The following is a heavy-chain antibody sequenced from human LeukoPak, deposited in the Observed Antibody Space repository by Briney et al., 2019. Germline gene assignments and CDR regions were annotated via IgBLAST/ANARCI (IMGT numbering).Heavy chain of an antibody. CDR1: GFTFSSYA. J-gene: IGHJ4*02. CDR3: AKARTSTGGYHFDY. CDR2: ISGSGGST. D-gene: IGHD2-8*02. V-gene: IGHV3-23*01. Sequence: PGGSLRLSCAASGFTFSSYAISWVRQAPGKGLEWVSAISGSGGSTYYVDSVKGRFTISRDNSKNTLYLQMNSLGAEDTAVYYCAKARTSTGGYHFDYWGQRTPVTVSS.